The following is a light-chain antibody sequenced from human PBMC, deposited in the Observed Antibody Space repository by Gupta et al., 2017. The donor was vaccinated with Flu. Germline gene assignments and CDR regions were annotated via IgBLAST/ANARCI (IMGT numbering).Light chain of an antibody. J-gene: IGLJ1*01. Sequence: QSALTQPASVSGSPGQAITISCTGTSRDVGGFNYVSWYQQYPGKAPKLIIFEVSNRPSGVSHRFSGSKSGNTASLTIPWLQAEDEADYHCHSYSSSSNIGVFGTGTKVTVL. CDR2: EVS. CDR3: HSYSSSSNIGV. CDR1: SRDVGGFNY. V-gene: IGLV2-14*01.